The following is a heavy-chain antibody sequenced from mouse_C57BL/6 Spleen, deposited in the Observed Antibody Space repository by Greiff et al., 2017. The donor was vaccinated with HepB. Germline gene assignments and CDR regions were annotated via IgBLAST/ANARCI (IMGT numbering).Heavy chain of an antibody. D-gene: IGHD1-1*01. CDR1: GYTFTSYG. CDR3: ASRLRYGYLDY. CDR2: IYPRSGNT. V-gene: IGHV1-81*01. Sequence: QVQLQQSGAELARPGASVKLSCKASGYTFTSYGISWVKQRTGQGLEWIGEIYPRSGNTYYNEKFKGKATLTADKSSSTAYMELRSLTSEDSAVYFCASRLRYGYLDYWGQGTTLTVSS. J-gene: IGHJ2*01.